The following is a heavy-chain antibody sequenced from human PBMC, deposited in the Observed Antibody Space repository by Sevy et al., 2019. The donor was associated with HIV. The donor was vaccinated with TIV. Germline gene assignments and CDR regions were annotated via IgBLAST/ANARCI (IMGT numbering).Heavy chain of an antibody. J-gene: IGHJ4*02. Sequence: GGSLRLSCAASGFTFRTYSMNWVRQAPGKGLEWPSSISDDSRYIYYSDSVKGRFTISRANAKNLLYLQMNNLRVEDTAIYYCARGFTIFGVVSGIDYWGQGNLVTVSS. D-gene: IGHD3-3*01. CDR1: GFTFRTYS. CDR3: ARGFTIFGVVSGIDY. V-gene: IGHV3-21*04. CDR2: ISDDSRYI.